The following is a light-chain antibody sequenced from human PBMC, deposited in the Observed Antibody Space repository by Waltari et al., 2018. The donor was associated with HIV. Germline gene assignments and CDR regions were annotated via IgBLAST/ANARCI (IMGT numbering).Light chain of an antibody. CDR3: ISYTTSSTPYV. Sequence: QSVLTQPPSASGTPGQRVTISCSGSSSNVHWYQKLPGTAPKLLIFRNNQRASGVPDRFSGSKSGTSASLVISGLRSEDEADYYCISYTTSSTPYVLGTGTTVTVL. V-gene: IGLV1-47*01. CDR2: RNN. J-gene: IGLJ1*01. CDR1: SSN.